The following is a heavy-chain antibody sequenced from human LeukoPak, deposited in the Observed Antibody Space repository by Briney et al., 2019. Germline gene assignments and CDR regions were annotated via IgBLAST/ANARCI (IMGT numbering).Heavy chain of an antibody. CDR1: GGSVSSSSYF. V-gene: IGHV4-39*07. CDR2: VHYIGST. CDR3: ARVRRYCSGGSCSIFDY. J-gene: IGHJ4*02. D-gene: IGHD2-15*01. Sequence: SETLSLTCTVSGGSVSSSSYFWGWIRQPPGKGLEWIGSVHYIGSTNYNPSLKSRVTISVDKSKNQFSLKLSSVTAADTAVYYCARVRRYCSGGSCSIFDYWGQGTLVTVSS.